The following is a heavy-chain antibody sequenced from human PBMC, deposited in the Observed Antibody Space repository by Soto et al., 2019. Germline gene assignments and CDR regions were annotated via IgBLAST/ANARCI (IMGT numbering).Heavy chain of an antibody. V-gene: IGHV3-74*01. Sequence: PGGSLRLSCAASGFTFSSYWMHWVLQAPGKGLVWVSRINSDGSSTSYADSVKGRFTISRDNAKNTLYLQMNSLRAEDTAVYYCASKGYNYCSGGSCYNGGYYYYYYMDVWGKGTTVTVSS. CDR3: ASKGYNYCSGGSCYNGGYYYYYYMDV. CDR1: GFTFSSYW. J-gene: IGHJ6*03. D-gene: IGHD2-15*01. CDR2: INSDGSST.